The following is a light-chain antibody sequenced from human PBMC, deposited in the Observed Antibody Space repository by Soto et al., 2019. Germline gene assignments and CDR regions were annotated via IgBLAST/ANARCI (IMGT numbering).Light chain of an antibody. CDR1: QGIKND. CDR2: SAS. Sequence: DIQVTQSQSSLSASVEDRVTITCRASQGIKNDLGWYQQKPGKAPRRLIYSASSLQSGVPSRFSGSGSETEFTLTISSLQPEDVATYYCLQYRSYPWTFGQGTKVDIK. CDR3: LQYRSYPWT. V-gene: IGKV1-17*01. J-gene: IGKJ1*01.